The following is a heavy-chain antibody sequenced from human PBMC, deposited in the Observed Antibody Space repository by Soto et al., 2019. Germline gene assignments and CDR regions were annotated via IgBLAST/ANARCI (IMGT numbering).Heavy chain of an antibody. Sequence: SETLSLTCTVFGGSISSSDYYWGWIRQPPGKGLEWVGAVYYSGSTYYNPSLKSRVTISVDTSKNHFSLNLRAVTAADTAVYYCARQTGGFGYYFDYWGQGALVTVSS. V-gene: IGHV4-39*01. CDR1: GGSISSSDYY. CDR3: ARQTGGFGYYFDY. D-gene: IGHD3-16*01. CDR2: VYYSGST. J-gene: IGHJ4*02.